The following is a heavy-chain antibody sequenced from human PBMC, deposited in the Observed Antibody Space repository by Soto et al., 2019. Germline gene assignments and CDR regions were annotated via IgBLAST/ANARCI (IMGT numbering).Heavy chain of an antibody. Sequence: PGGSLRLSCAASGFTFSDYGMSWVRQAPGKGLDWVSSTSGSGDNTFYADSVKGRFTISRDNSKNKLYLQMNSLSPEDTAVYYCAKDRSRYSRGWHNRFESWGQGSLGTVPS. D-gene: IGHD6-19*01. J-gene: IGHJ5*01. CDR1: GFTFSDYG. CDR3: AKDRSRYSRGWHNRFES. CDR2: TSGSGDNT. V-gene: IGHV3-23*01.